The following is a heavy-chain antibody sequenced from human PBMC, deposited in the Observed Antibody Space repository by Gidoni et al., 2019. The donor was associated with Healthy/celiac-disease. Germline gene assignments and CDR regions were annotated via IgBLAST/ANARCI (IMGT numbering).Heavy chain of an antibody. Sequence: EVQLVESGGGLVKPGGSLRLSCAASGFTFSNAWMSWVRQAPGKGLEWVGRIKSKTDGGTTDYAAPVKGRFTISRDDSKNTLYLQMNSLKTEDTAVYYCTTDLEWSRDAFDIWGQGTMVTVSS. CDR3: TTDLEWSRDAFDI. CDR2: IKSKTDGGTT. CDR1: GFTFSNAW. J-gene: IGHJ3*02. V-gene: IGHV3-15*01. D-gene: IGHD1-1*01.